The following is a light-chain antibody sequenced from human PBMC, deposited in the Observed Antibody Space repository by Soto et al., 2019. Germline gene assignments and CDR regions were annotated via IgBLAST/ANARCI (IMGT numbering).Light chain of an antibody. CDR2: AAS. Sequence: DIQMTQSPSSLSASVGDRVTITCRASQSISRYLNWYQQKPGKAPNLLISAASSLQSGVPSRFGGSRSGTDFTLTISSLQPEDFATYYCQQTYSAPPHTFGGGPKVEIK. V-gene: IGKV1-39*01. CDR1: QSISRY. J-gene: IGKJ4*01. CDR3: QQTYSAPPHT.